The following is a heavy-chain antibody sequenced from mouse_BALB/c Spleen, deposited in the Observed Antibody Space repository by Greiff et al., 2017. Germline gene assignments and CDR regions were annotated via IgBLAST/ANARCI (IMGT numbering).Heavy chain of an antibody. CDR2: ISDGGSYT. J-gene: IGHJ3*01. CDR1: GFTFSDYY. Sequence: EVQLVESGGGLVKPGGSLKLSCAASGFTFSDYYMYWVRQTPEKRLEWVATISDGGSYTYYPDSVKGRFTISRDNAKNNLYLQMSSLKSEDTAMYYCARGVGFAYWGQGTLVTVSA. D-gene: IGHD1-1*02. CDR3: ARGVGFAY. V-gene: IGHV5-4*02.